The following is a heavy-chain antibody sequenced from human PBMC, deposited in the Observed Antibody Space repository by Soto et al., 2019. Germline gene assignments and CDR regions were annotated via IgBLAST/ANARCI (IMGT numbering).Heavy chain of an antibody. V-gene: IGHV4-61*08. CDR2: FYYTGST. CDR3: ARSMHYSDGSNYSPFDY. Sequence: SETLSLTCTVSGGSISSGGYYWSWIRQPPGKGLEWIGYFYYTGSTNYNPSLKSRVTISIDASKNQFSLRLSSVTAADTAVYYCARSMHYSDGSNYSPFDYWGQGTLVTVS. D-gene: IGHD3-22*01. J-gene: IGHJ4*02. CDR1: GGSISSGGYY.